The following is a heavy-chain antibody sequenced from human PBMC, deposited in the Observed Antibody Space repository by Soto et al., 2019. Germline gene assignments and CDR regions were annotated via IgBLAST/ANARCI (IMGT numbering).Heavy chain of an antibody. CDR3: AKHYGDYVGFDY. CDR2: ISGSGGST. V-gene: IGHV3-23*01. D-gene: IGHD4-17*01. J-gene: IGHJ4*02. Sequence: PGGSLRLSCAASGITFSSYAMSWVRQAPGKGLEWVSAISGSGGSTYYADSVKGRFTISRDNSKNTLYLQMNSLRAEDTAVYYCAKHYGDYVGFDYWGQGTLVTVSS. CDR1: GITFSSYA.